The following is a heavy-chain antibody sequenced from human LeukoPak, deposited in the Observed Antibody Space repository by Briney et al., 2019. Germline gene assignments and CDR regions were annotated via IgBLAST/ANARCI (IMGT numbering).Heavy chain of an antibody. Sequence: SGTLSLTCTVAGGSISSYYWSWIRQPPGKGLEWIGYIYYSGSTNYNPSLKSRVTISVDTSKNQFSLKLSSVTAADTAVYYCARSRIGGSYIYYFDYWGQGTLVTVSS. CDR2: IYYSGST. D-gene: IGHD1-26*01. V-gene: IGHV4-59*08. CDR3: ARSRIGGSYIYYFDY. CDR1: GGSISSYY. J-gene: IGHJ4*02.